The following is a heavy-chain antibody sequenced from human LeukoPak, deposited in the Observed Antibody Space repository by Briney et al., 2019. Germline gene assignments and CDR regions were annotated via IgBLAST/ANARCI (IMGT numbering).Heavy chain of an antibody. Sequence: GASVKVSCKASGYTFTGYYMHWVRQAPGQGLEWMGWINPNSGGTNYAQKFQGRVTMTRDTSISTAYMELSRLRSDDTAVYYCATQHESGSYYYYFDYWGQGTLVTVSS. CDR2: INPNSGGT. CDR1: GYTFTGYY. D-gene: IGHD1-26*01. CDR3: ATQHESGSYYYYFDY. V-gene: IGHV1-2*02. J-gene: IGHJ4*02.